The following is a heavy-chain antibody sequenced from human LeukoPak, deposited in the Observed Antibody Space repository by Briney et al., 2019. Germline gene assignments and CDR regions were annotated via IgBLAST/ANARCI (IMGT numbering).Heavy chain of an antibody. CDR3: ARDLYDILTGYYPEYYYYYGMDV. D-gene: IGHD3-9*01. V-gene: IGHV3-64*01. CDR1: GFTFSSYA. J-gene: IGHJ6*02. Sequence: PGGSLRLSCAASGFTFSSYAMHWVRQAPGKGLEYVSAISNNGGSTYYANSVKGRFTISRDNSKNTLYLQMGSLRAEDMAVYYCARDLYDILTGYYPEYYYYYGMDVWGQGTTVTVSS. CDR2: ISNNGGST.